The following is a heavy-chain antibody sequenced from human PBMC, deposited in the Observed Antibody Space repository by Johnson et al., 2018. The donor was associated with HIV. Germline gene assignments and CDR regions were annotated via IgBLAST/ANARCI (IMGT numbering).Heavy chain of an antibody. CDR2: EK. Sequence: EKYSVDSVKGRFTISRDNAKSSLYLQMNSLRAEDTAVYYCARERKSKDAFDIWGQGTMVTVSS. CDR3: ARERKSKDAFDI. J-gene: IGHJ3*02. V-gene: IGHV3-7*03.